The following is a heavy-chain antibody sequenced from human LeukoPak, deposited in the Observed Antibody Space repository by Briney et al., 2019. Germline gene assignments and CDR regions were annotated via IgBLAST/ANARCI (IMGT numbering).Heavy chain of an antibody. D-gene: IGHD3-22*01. J-gene: IGHJ6*03. CDR3: ARVYYDSSGYVRYYYMDV. CDR1: GGTFSSYA. V-gene: IGHV1-69*05. CDR2: IIPIFGTA. Sequence: ASVKVSCKASGGTFSSYAISWVRQAPGQGLEWMGGIIPIFGTANYAQKFQGRVTITTDESTSTAYMELSSLRSEDTAVYYCARVYYDSSGYVRYYYMDVWGKGTTVTVSS.